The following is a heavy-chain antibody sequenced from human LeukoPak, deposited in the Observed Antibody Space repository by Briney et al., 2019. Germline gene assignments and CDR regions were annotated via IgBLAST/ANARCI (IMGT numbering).Heavy chain of an antibody. CDR3: AELGITMIGGV. CDR1: GFTSSSYE. J-gene: IGHJ6*04. CDR2: ISSSGSTI. V-gene: IGHV3-48*03. Sequence: GGSLRLSCAASGFTSSSYEMNWVRQAPGKGLEWVSYISSSGSTIYYADSVKGRFTISRDSAKNSLYLQMNSLRAEDTAVYYCAELGITMIGGVWGKGTTVTISS. D-gene: IGHD3-10*02.